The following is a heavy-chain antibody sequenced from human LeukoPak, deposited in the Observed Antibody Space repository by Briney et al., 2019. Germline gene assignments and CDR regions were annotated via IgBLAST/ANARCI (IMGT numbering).Heavy chain of an antibody. D-gene: IGHD2/OR15-2a*01. CDR2: IGTSGDA. V-gene: IGHV3-13*01. Sequence: GGSLRLSCVASGFTFTRFDMHWVRQPPGKSLQWVSSIGTSGDAYSLESVKGRFSISGDDAANSLHLQMSSLRADDTAVYYCAKGAAYSTTGRPYYFDYWGQGILVTVSS. J-gene: IGHJ4*02. CDR3: AKGAAYSTTGRPYYFDY. CDR1: GFTFTRFD.